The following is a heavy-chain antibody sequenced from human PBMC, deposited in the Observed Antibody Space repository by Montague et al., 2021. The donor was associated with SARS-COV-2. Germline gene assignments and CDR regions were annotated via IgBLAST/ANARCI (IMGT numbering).Heavy chain of an antibody. Sequence: SLRLSCVASGFTFSSYAMHWVRQAPGKGLEWVAVISYDGSNKYYSDSVKGRFTISRDNSKNTLYLQMNTLRAEDTAVYYCARPFGGSYYSGFDYWGQGTLVTVSS. CDR3: ARPFGGSYYSGFDY. D-gene: IGHD1-26*01. CDR2: ISYDGSNK. CDR1: GFTFSSYA. V-gene: IGHV3-30*04. J-gene: IGHJ4*02.